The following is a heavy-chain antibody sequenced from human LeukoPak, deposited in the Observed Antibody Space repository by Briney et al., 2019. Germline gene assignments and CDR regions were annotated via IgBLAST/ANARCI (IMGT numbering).Heavy chain of an antibody. Sequence: GGSLRLSCAASGFTFSAYSMNWVRQAPGKGLEWISYIGISSGNTKYADSVKRRFTISGDKAKNSLYLQLKSLRVEDTAVYYCARDYKYAFDNWGQGNLVNGSS. V-gene: IGHV3-48*01. CDR3: ARDYKYAFDN. J-gene: IGHJ4*02. CDR2: IGISSGNT. D-gene: IGHD5-24*01. CDR1: GFTFSAYS.